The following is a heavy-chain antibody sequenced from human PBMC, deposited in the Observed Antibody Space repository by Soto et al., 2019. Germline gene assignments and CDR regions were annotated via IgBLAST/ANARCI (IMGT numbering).Heavy chain of an antibody. CDR2: IYWDDDK. V-gene: IGHV2-5*02. J-gene: IGHJ4*02. CDR3: AQRPPRYSWNYGFFDD. D-gene: IGHD1-26*01. CDR1: GFSLTSSGVG. Sequence: QITLKESGPTLVKPTQTLTLTCTFSGFSLTSSGVGVGWIRQPPGKALECLALIYWDDDKRYSPSLKSRLTTPKDPPKIRVVLTVPNMDPRDTAIYHCAQRPPRYSWNYGFFDDGGEGALVPASS.